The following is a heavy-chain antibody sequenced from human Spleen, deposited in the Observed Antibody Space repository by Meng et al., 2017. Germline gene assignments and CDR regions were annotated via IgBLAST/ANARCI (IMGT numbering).Heavy chain of an antibody. J-gene: IGHJ4*02. CDR3: ARVSRGWSGYYGY. CDR1: GGSFSGSY. D-gene: IGHD3-3*01. CDR2: INHSGST. Sequence: QAPLQQWGAGLVKPSETVPLPVAVYGGSFSGSYWSGIRQPPGKGLEWIGEINHSGSTNYNPSLKSRVTISVDTSKNQFSLKLSSVTAADTAVYYCARVSRGWSGYYGYWGQGTLVTVSS. V-gene: IGHV4-34*01.